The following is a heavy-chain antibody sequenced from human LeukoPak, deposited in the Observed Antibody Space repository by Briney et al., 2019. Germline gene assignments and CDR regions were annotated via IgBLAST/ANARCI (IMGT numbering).Heavy chain of an antibody. D-gene: IGHD6-19*01. J-gene: IGHJ4*02. CDR2: ISGSGGST. CDR3: AKVYGSGWPPSSADY. V-gene: IGHV3-23*01. Sequence: GGSLRLSCAASGFTFSSYAMSWVRQAPGKGLEWVSAISGSGGSTYYADSVKGRFTISRDNSKNTMYLQMNSLRAEDTAVYYCAKVYGSGWPPSSADYWGQGTLVTVSS. CDR1: GFTFSSYA.